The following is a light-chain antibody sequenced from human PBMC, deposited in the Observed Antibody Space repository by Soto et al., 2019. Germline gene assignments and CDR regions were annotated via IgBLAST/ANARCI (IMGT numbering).Light chain of an antibody. V-gene: IGLV1-47*01. CDR1: SSNIGSNY. Sequence: QSVLTQPPSASGTPGQRVTISCSGSSSNIGSNYAYWYRQLPGTAPNVLIYRNDERPSGVPDRFSGSKSGSSASLAISGLRSEDEADYYCSAWDDSLSGPVFGRGTKLTVL. J-gene: IGLJ3*02. CDR2: RND. CDR3: SAWDDSLSGPV.